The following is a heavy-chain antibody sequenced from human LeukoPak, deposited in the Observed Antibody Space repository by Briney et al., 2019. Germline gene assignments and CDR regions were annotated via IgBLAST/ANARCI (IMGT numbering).Heavy chain of an antibody. CDR2: FDPEDGET. V-gene: IGHV1-24*01. CDR3: ATGPPNWNYTHYYYYGMDV. CDR1: GYTLTELS. Sequence: ASVKVSCKVSGYTLTELSMHWVRRAPGKGLEWMGGFDPEDGETIYAQKFQGRVTMTEDTSTDTAYMELSSLRSGDTAVYYCATGPPNWNYTHYYYYGMDVWGQGTTVTVSS. D-gene: IGHD1-7*01. J-gene: IGHJ6*02.